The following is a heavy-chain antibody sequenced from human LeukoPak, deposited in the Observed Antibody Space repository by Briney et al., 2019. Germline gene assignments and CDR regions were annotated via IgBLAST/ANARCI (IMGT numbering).Heavy chain of an antibody. J-gene: IGHJ2*01. D-gene: IGHD6-13*01. CDR3: ARDRDSSWEDWYFDL. CDR2: IIPIFGTA. V-gene: IGHV1-69*01. CDR1: GGTFSTYA. Sequence: SVKVSCKASGGTFSTYAISWVRQAPGQGLEWMGGIIPIFGTANYAQKFQGRVTITADESTSTAYMELSSLRSEDTAVYYCARDRDSSWEDWYFDLWGRGTLVTVSS.